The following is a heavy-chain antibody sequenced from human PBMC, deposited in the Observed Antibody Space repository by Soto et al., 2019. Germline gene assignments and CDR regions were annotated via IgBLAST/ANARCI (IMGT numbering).Heavy chain of an antibody. J-gene: IGHJ6*02. V-gene: IGHV2-5*02. Sequence: ITLKESGPTLVKPTQTLTLTCTFSGFSLNTGGVGVGWVRQPRGKALEWLALIYWDDDERYRPSLRSRLNSGKDVMNNGVVVTRTNMDPEDTATYYCVRSWRYYGGDYDCGRDAWGQGTTGTVSS. CDR1: GFSLNTGGVG. CDR2: IYWDDDE. CDR3: VRSWRYYGGDYDCGRDA. D-gene: IGHD1-26*01.